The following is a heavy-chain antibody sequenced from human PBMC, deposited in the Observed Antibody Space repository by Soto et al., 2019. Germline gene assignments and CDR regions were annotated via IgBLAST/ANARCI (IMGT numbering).Heavy chain of an antibody. D-gene: IGHD3-10*01. CDR2: INPSGGST. J-gene: IGHJ6*03. CDR1: GYTFTSYY. CDR3: AREKYYYGSGSYPPTGYMDV. Sequence: GASVKVSCKASGYTFTSYYMHWVRQAPGQGLEWMGIINPSGGSTSYAQKFQGRVTMTRDTSTSTVYMELSSLRSEDTAVYYCAREKYYYGSGSYPPTGYMDVWGKGTTVTVSS. V-gene: IGHV1-46*03.